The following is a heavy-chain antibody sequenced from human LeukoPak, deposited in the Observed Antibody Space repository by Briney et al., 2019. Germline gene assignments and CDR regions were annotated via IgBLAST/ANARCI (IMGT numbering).Heavy chain of an antibody. CDR1: DGSMSSTSYH. J-gene: IGHJ4*02. Sequence: KSSETLSLTCTVSDGSMSSTSYHWGWIRQAPGKALEWIGSMSYSISYSGTTYYNPSLQSRVTMSVDTSNNQFSLRLSTVTAADTAVYYCARHCRAVLVVPVARGDYFDYLGQGTLVTVSS. D-gene: IGHD2-2*01. CDR3: ARHCRAVLVVPVARGDYFDY. CDR2: MSYSISYSGTT. V-gene: IGHV4-39*01.